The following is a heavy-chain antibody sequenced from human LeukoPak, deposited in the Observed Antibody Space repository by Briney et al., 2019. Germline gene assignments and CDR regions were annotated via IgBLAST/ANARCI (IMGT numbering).Heavy chain of an antibody. Sequence: GASVKVSCKASGYTFPGHLLHWVRQAPGQGLEWMGWINPDSGGTRYAQKFQGRVTMTRDTSTSTAYMELSRLGSDDTAVYFCARHTSTYLDQWGQGALVTVSS. D-gene: IGHD2-2*01. CDR1: GYTFPGHL. CDR2: INPDSGGT. V-gene: IGHV1-2*02. J-gene: IGHJ4*02. CDR3: ARHTSTYLDQ.